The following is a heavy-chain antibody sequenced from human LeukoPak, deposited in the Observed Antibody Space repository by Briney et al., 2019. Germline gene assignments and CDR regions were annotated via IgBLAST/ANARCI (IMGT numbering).Heavy chain of an antibody. V-gene: IGHV3-30*02. CDR3: ANQLTYYYDSSGYYDADAFDI. CDR1: GFTFSSYG. D-gene: IGHD3-22*01. CDR2: IRYDGSNK. J-gene: IGHJ3*02. Sequence: PGGSLRLSCAASGFTFSSYGMHWVRQAPGKGLEWVAFIRYDGSNKYYADSVKGRFTISRDNSKNTLYLQMNNLRAEDTAVYYCANQLTYYYDSSGYYDADAFDIWGQGTMVTVSS.